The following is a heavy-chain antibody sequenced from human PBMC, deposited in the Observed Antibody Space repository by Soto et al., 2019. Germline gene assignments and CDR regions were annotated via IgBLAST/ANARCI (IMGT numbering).Heavy chain of an antibody. CDR1: GFTFSSYW. CDR2: IKQDGSEK. Sequence: PGGSLRLSCAASGFTFSSYWMSWVRQAPGKGLEWVANIKQDGSEKYCVDSVKGRFTISRDNSKNTLYLQMNSLRAEDTAVYYCAKVPYCTNGVCYIFDYWGQGTLVTVSS. CDR3: AKVPYCTNGVCYIFDY. D-gene: IGHD2-8*01. J-gene: IGHJ4*02. V-gene: IGHV3-7*03.